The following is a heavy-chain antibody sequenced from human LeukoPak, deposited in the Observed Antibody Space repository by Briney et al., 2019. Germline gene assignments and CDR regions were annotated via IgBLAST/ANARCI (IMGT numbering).Heavy chain of an antibody. D-gene: IGHD5-18*01. V-gene: IGHV6-1*01. CDR3: ARRGGYSYGYGYFGVYYFDY. J-gene: IGHJ4*02. Sequence: SQTLSLTCAISGDSVSSNSAAWNWIRQSPSRGLEWLGRTYYRSKWYNDYAVSVKSRITINPDTSKNQFSLQLNSVTPEDTAVYYCARRGGYSYGYGYFGVYYFDYWGQGTLVTVSS. CDR2: TYYRSKWYN. CDR1: GDSVSSNSAA.